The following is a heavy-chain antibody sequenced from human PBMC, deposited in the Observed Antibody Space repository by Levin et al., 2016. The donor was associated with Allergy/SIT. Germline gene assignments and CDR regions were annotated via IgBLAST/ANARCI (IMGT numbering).Heavy chain of an antibody. D-gene: IGHD3-3*01. CDR3: ARRGGYDFWSGYWGYYYYYYGMDV. CDR1: GFTFSSYE. Sequence: GSLRLSCAASGFTFSSYEMNWVRQAPGKGLEWVSYISSSGSTIYYADSVKGRFTISKDNAKNSLYLQMNSLRAEDTAVYYCARRGGYDFWSGYWGYYYYYYGMDVWGQGTTVTVSS. J-gene: IGHJ6*02. CDR2: ISSSGSTI. V-gene: IGHV3-48*03.